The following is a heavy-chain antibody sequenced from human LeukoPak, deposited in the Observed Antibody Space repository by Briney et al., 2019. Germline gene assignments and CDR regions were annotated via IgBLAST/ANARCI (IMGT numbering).Heavy chain of an antibody. J-gene: IGHJ3*02. D-gene: IGHD3-16*01. Sequence: PGGSLRLSCAASEFTFSSYGMHWVRQAPGKGLEWVAVISYDGSNKYYADSVKGRFTISRDNSKNTLYLQMNSLRAEGTAVYYCARLSSWVFEIWGQGTMVTVSS. V-gene: IGHV3-30*03. CDR2: ISYDGSNK. CDR1: EFTFSSYG. CDR3: ARLSSWVFEI.